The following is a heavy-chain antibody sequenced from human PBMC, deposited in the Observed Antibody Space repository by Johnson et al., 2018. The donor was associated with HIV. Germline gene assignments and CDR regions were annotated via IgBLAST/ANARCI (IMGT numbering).Heavy chain of an antibody. Sequence: QVQVVESGGGVVQPGRSLRLSCAASGFTFSSYAMHWVRQAPGKGLEWVAVISYDGSNKYYADSVKGRFTISRDNSKNTLYLQMNSLRAEDTAVYYCAKGRIAVPDAFDIWGQGTMVIVSS. D-gene: IGHD6-19*01. CDR1: GFTFSSYA. CDR3: AKGRIAVPDAFDI. J-gene: IGHJ3*02. V-gene: IGHV3-30-3*01. CDR2: ISYDGSNK.